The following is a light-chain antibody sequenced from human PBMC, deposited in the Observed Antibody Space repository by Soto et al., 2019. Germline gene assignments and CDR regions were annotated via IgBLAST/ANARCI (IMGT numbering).Light chain of an antibody. V-gene: IGKV3-20*01. J-gene: IGKJ3*01. CDR2: GTS. Sequence: EIVLTQSPGTLSLSPGERATLSCRASQSVSSKYLAWYQQKPGQAPRVLIYGTSIRASGVPERFSGGGSGTDFTLTITRLEPEEFAVYYCQQYGSSLFTFGPGNKVDFK. CDR3: QQYGSSLFT. CDR1: QSVSSKY.